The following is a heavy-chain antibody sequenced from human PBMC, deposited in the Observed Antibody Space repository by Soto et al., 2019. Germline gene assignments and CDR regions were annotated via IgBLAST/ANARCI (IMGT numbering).Heavy chain of an antibody. CDR3: ARRVQYYYGLDV. J-gene: IGHJ6*02. CDR1: GGAISSYY. D-gene: IGHD1-1*01. V-gene: IGHV4-59*12. Sequence: SETRSLTCTVSGGAISSYYWNWIRQPPGKGLEWIGFIHYIGSTNYNPSLKSRVTISVDTSKNQFSLKLSSVTAADTAVYYCARRVQYYYGLDVWGQGTTVTVSS. CDR2: IHYIGST.